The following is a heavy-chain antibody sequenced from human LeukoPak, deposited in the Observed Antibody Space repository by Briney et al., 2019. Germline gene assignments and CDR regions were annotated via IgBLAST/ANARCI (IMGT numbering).Heavy chain of an antibody. CDR2: IIPILGIA. J-gene: IGHJ5*02. CDR1: GGTLSSYA. CDR3: ASNAWKNSHYYDSSGPNWFDP. V-gene: IGHV1-69*04. Sequence: SVKVSCKASGGTLSSYAISWVRQAPGQGLEWMGRIIPILGIANYAQKFQGRVTITADKSTSTAYMELSSLRSEDTAVYYCASNAWKNSHYYDSSGPNWFDPWGQGTLVTVSS. D-gene: IGHD3-22*01.